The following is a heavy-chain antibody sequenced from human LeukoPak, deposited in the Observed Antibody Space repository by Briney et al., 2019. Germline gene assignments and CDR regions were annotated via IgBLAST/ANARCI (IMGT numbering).Heavy chain of an antibody. Sequence: GASVKVSCKASGYTFTTYAMHWVRQAPGQRLEWMGWINAGNGNTKYSQKFQGRVTITRDTSASTAYMELSSLRSEDTAVYYCARVGGIAAAGTEFDYWGQGTLVTVSS. D-gene: IGHD6-13*01. CDR3: ARVGGIAAAGTEFDY. J-gene: IGHJ4*02. V-gene: IGHV1-3*01. CDR2: INAGNGNT. CDR1: GYTFTTYA.